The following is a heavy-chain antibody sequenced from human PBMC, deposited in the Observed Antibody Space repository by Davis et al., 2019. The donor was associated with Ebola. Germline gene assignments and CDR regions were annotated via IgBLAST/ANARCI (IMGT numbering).Heavy chain of an antibody. Sequence: GGSLRLSCAASGFTVSSNYMSWVRQALGKGLEWVSVIYSGGSTYYADSVKGRFTISRHNSKNTLYLQMNSLRAEDTAVYYCARAQFPTTSDHWGQGTLVTVSS. CDR3: ARAQFPTTSDH. CDR1: GFTVSSNY. D-gene: IGHD1-1*01. J-gene: IGHJ4*02. V-gene: IGHV3-53*04. CDR2: IYSGGST.